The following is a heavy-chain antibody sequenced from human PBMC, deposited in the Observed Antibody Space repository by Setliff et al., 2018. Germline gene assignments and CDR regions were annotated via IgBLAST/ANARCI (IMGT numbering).Heavy chain of an antibody. D-gene: IGHD6-19*01. CDR2: INPSGGLT. J-gene: IGHJ5*02. CDR1: PYSFSGYY. Sequence: ASVKVSCKTSPYSFSGYYIHWVRQAPGQGLEWMGIINPSGGLTRYAQKFQGRVTMTRDTSINTAYMELSTLTSDDTAVYFCARATRDSGGWYYEYNWFDPWGQGTLVTVSS. CDR3: ARATRDSGGWYYEYNWFDP. V-gene: IGHV1-46*01.